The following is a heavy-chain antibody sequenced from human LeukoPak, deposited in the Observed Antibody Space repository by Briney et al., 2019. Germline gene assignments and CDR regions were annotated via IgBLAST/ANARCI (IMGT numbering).Heavy chain of an antibody. CDR1: GYTFTAYY. J-gene: IGHJ4*02. D-gene: IGHD2-15*01. CDR2: INPNSGGT. V-gene: IGHV1-2*02. Sequence: ASVKVSCKASGYTFTAYYIHWVRRAPGQGLEWMGWINPNSGGTESAQKFQGRVTMTRDTSISTAYMELSSLRSEDPAVYYCARARREGYCSGGSCYHPFDYWGQGTLATVSS. CDR3: ARARREGYCSGGSCYHPFDY.